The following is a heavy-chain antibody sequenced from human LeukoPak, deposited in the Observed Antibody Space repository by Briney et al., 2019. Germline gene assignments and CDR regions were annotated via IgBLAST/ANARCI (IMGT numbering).Heavy chain of an antibody. D-gene: IGHD4-17*01. CDR3: ARVGAVTTRGWNYFDY. CDR2: IYYSGST. Sequence: KSSETLSLTCTVSGGSISSGGYYWSWIRQHPGKGLEWIGYIYYSGSTYYNSSLKGRVTISVDTSKNQFSLNLSSVTAADTAVYYCARVGAVTTRGWNYFDYWGQGTLVTVSS. CDR1: GGSISSGGYY. J-gene: IGHJ4*02. V-gene: IGHV4-31*03.